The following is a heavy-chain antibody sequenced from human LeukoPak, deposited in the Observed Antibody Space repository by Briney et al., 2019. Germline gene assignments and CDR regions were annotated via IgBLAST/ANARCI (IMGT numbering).Heavy chain of an antibody. CDR3: ETAGF. Sequence: SETLSLTCTVSGGSLSTYYRNWIRQPPGKRLEWIGYIYNNGTTSYNPSFKSRVSLSVGTSKNQYSVKLTSVTAADTAVYYCETAGFWGQGTLVTVSS. CDR1: GGSLSTYY. CDR2: IYNNGTT. J-gene: IGHJ4*02. D-gene: IGHD3-9*01. V-gene: IGHV4-4*09.